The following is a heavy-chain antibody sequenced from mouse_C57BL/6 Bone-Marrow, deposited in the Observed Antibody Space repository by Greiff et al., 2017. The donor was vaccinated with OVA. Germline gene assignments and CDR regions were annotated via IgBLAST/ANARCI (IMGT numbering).Heavy chain of an antibody. D-gene: IGHD2-1*01. CDR3: AREDGNEFAY. J-gene: IGHJ3*01. CDR1: GYTFTSYT. V-gene: IGHV1-4*01. CDR2: INPSSGYT. Sequence: VKLMESGAELVRPGASVKMSCKASGYTFTSYTMHWVKQRPGPGLEWIGYINPSSGYTKYNQKFKDKATLTADKSSSTAYMQLISLTSEDSAVXYCAREDGNEFAYWGQGTLVTVSA.